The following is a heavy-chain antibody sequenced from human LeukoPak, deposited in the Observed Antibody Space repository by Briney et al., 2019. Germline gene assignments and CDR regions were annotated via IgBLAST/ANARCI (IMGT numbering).Heavy chain of an antibody. CDR3: AREGIAAAGFDY. Sequence: GGSLRLSCAASGFTFSSYAMSWVRQAPGKGLEWVANIKQGGSEKYYVDSVKGRFTISRDNAKNSLYLQMNSLRAEDTAVYYCAREGIAAAGFDYWGQGTLVTVSS. CDR2: IKQGGSEK. D-gene: IGHD6-13*01. J-gene: IGHJ4*02. V-gene: IGHV3-7*01. CDR1: GFTFSSYA.